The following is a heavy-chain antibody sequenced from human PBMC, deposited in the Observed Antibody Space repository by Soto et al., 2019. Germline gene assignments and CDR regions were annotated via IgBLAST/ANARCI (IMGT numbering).Heavy chain of an antibody. D-gene: IGHD6-13*01. CDR1: GFTFSSYE. CDR2: ISSSGSTI. CDR3: ASLRGIAAAGDY. V-gene: IGHV3-48*03. J-gene: IGHJ4*02. Sequence: EVPLVESGGGLVQPGGSLRLSCAASGFTFSSYEMNWVRQAPGKGLEWVSYISSSGSTIYYADSVKGRFTISRDNAKNSLYLQMNSLRAEDTAVYYCASLRGIAAAGDYWGQGTLVTVSS.